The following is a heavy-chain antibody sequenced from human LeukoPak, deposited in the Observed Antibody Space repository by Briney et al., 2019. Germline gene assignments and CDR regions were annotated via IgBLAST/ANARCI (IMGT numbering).Heavy chain of an antibody. V-gene: IGHV3-74*01. CDR2: INTDGGT. CDR3: ASVAGGQSGYYH. D-gene: IGHD5-12*01. Sequence: GGSPRLSCAASGFPFSTHWMYWVRQAPGKGLVWVSRINTDGGTSYADSVKGRFTISRDNAKNTLYLQMNSLRVEDTAVYYCASVAGGQSGYYHWGQGTLVTVSS. CDR1: GFPFSTHW. J-gene: IGHJ5*02.